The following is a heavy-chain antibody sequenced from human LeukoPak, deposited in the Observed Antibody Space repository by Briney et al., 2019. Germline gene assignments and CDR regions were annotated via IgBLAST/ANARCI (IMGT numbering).Heavy chain of an antibody. CDR1: GFTFSSYS. V-gene: IGHV3-48*02. CDR2: ISGSGFTI. Sequence: GGSLRLSFAASGFTFSSYSMNWVRQAPGKGLEWVSYISGSGFTIYYADSVKGRFTISRDTAKNSLYLQMNSLRDEDTAVYYCARKVLPDNWFDPWGQGTLVTVSS. J-gene: IGHJ5*02. D-gene: IGHD2-8*02. CDR3: ARKVLPDNWFDP.